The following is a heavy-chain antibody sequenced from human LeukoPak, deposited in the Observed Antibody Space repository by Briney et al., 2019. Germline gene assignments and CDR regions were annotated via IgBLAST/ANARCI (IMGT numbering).Heavy chain of an antibody. CDR3: VGDSSSSGPPWY. CDR2: INRDGSTT. D-gene: IGHD6-6*01. CDR1: GFTFSNYW. Sequence: GGPLRLSCAASGFTFSNYWVHWVRQAPGKGLVWVSRINRDGSTTKYADSVKGRFTVSRDNAKNTLNLQMNSLRAEDTAVYYCVGDSSSSGPPWYWGQGTLVTVSS. V-gene: IGHV3-74*03. J-gene: IGHJ4*02.